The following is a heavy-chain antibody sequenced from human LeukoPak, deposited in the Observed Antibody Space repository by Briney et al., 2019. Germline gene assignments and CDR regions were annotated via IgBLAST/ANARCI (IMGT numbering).Heavy chain of an antibody. CDR1: GGSISSYY. CDR2: IYYSGST. D-gene: IGHD1-26*01. V-gene: IGHV4-59*01. Sequence: SETLSLTCTVSGGSISSYYWSWIRQPPGKGLEWIGYIYYSGSTNYNPSLKSRVTISVDTSKNQFSLKLSSVTAADTAVYYCARGGRFQTGDYYYYYYMDVWGKGTTVTVSS. J-gene: IGHJ6*03. CDR3: ARGGRFQTGDYYYYYYMDV.